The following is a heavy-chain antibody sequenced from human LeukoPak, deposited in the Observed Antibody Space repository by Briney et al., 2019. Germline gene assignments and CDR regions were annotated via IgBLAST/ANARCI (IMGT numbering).Heavy chain of an antibody. D-gene: IGHD5-12*01. CDR1: GFTFSSYA. V-gene: IGHV3-23*01. J-gene: IGHJ4*02. CDR3: AKDRDIVATIFVY. CDR2: ISGSGGST. Sequence: AGGPLRLSCAASGFTFSSYAMSWVRQAPGKGLEWVSAISGSGGSTYYADSVKGRFTISRDNSKNTLYLQMNSLRAEDTAVYYCAKDRDIVATIFVYWGQGTLVTVSS.